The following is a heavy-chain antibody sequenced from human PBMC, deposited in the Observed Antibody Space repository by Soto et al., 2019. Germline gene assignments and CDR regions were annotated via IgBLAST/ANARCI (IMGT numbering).Heavy chain of an antibody. V-gene: IGHV3-20*04. Sequence: GGSLRLSCAASGFTFDDYGMSWVRQAPGKGLEWVSGINWNGGSTGYADSVKGRFTISRDNAKNSLYLQMNSLRAEDTALYYCARGEGFPGDYQGWPYYYAMDVWGQGTTVTVSS. CDR1: GFTFDDYG. CDR3: ARGEGFPGDYQGWPYYYAMDV. J-gene: IGHJ6*02. D-gene: IGHD4-17*01. CDR2: INWNGGST.